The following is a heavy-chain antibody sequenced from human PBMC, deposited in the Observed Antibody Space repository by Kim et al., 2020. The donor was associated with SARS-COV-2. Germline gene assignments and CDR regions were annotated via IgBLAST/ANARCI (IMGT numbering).Heavy chain of an antibody. CDR1: GFTFSSYA. V-gene: IGHV3-23*01. D-gene: IGHD1-1*01. CDR2: VSGSGGST. J-gene: IGHJ4*02. Sequence: GGSLRLSCAASGFTFSSYAMSWVRQAPGKGLEWVSLVSGSGGSTYHADSVKGRFAISRDNSKKTLYLQMNSLRAEDTALYYCAKGEINNWSFFDYWGQGTLVTVSS. CDR3: AKGEINNWSFFDY.